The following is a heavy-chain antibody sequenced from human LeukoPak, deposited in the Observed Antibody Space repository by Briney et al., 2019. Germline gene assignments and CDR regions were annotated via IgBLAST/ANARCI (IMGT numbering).Heavy chain of an antibody. D-gene: IGHD5-18*01. CDR2: INSDGSAT. V-gene: IGHV3-74*01. J-gene: IGHJ6*02. CDR3: ARKIAGIQLWFLSGMDV. CDR1: GFIFSSYW. Sequence: GGSLRLSCAACGFIFSSYWMHWVRQVPGKGRLWVSRINSDGSATIYADSVRGRFTISRDNAKNTLYLQMSGLRVEDTAVYYCARKIAGIQLWFLSGMDVWGQGTTVTVSS.